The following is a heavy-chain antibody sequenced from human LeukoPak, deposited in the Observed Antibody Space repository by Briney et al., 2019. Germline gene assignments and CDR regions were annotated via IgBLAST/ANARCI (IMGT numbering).Heavy chain of an antibody. Sequence: TSETLSLTCAVYGGSFNGYYWSWIRQPPGKGLEWIGEINHSGSTNYSPSLKSRVTISVDTSKNQFSLKLSSVTAADTAVCYCAIKYYDILTGYYPPVDHWGQGTLVTVSS. CDR2: INHSGST. D-gene: IGHD3-9*01. J-gene: IGHJ5*02. CDR1: GGSFNGYY. V-gene: IGHV4-34*01. CDR3: AIKYYDILTGYYPPVDH.